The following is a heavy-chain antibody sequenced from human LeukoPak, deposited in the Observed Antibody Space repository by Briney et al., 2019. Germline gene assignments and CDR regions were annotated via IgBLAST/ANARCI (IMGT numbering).Heavy chain of an antibody. V-gene: IGHV3-23*01. D-gene: IGHD3-16*01. CDR3: AKDRSTALIPRGNWLDP. CDR2: ISGNGDDT. CDR1: GFTFRIYA. J-gene: IGHJ5*02. Sequence: GGSLRLSCVASGFTFRIYAMSWVRQAPGKGLEWVSSISGNGDDTYYTDSVKGRFTISRDNSQNTLYLQMSSLRAEDTAIYYCAKDRSTALIPRGNWLDPWGQGTLVTVSP.